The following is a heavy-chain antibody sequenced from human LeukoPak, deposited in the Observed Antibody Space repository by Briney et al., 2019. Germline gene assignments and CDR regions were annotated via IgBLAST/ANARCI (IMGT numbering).Heavy chain of an antibody. CDR3: ARDSYSSSWSPLDY. J-gene: IGHJ4*02. CDR2: IIPIFGTA. D-gene: IGHD6-13*01. V-gene: IGHV1-69*05. Sequence: ASVKVSCKASGYTFTSYGISWVRQAPGQGLEWMGGIIPIFGTANYAQKFQGRVTITTDESTSTAYMELSSLRSEDTAVYYCARDSYSSSWSPLDYWGQGTLVTVSS. CDR1: GYTFTSYG.